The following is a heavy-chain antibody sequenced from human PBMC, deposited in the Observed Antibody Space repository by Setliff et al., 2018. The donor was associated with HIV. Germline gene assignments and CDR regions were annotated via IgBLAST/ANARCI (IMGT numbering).Heavy chain of an antibody. V-gene: IGHV3-23*01. CDR3: AKSASWDLRGWLH. Sequence: GGSLRLSCAANGFSFSSYAMSWVRQAPGKGLEWVSGIGGSGGSTYYADSVKGRFTMSRDYSKNTIYLQMSSLRTEDSAVYYCAKSASWDLRGWLHWGQGTLVTVSS. CDR1: GFSFSSYA. J-gene: IGHJ4*02. D-gene: IGHD6-19*01. CDR2: IGGSGGST.